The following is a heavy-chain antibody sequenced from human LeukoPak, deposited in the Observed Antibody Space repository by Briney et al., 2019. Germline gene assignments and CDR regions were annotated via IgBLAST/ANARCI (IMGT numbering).Heavy chain of an antibody. D-gene: IGHD2-15*01. J-gene: IGHJ4*02. CDR2: IYYSGST. CDR1: GGSISSSSYY. Sequence: SETLSLTCTVSGGSISSSSYYWGWIRQPPGKGLEWIGSIYYSGSTYYNPSLKSRVTISVDTSKNQFSLKLSSVTAADTAVYYCARGPYVVVVAAKYFDYWGQGTLVTVSS. V-gene: IGHV4-39*07. CDR3: ARGPYVVVVAAKYFDY.